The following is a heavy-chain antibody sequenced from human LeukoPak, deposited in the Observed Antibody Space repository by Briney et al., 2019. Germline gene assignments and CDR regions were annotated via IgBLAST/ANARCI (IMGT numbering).Heavy chain of an antibody. CDR3: AREIEV. Sequence: PSETLSLTCTVSGGSISSHYWTWIRQPPGKGLEWIGYIYYSGSTNYNPSLKSRVTISVDTSKNQFSLKLNSVTAADTAVYYCAREIEVWGQGTLVTVSS. J-gene: IGHJ4*02. V-gene: IGHV4-59*11. CDR1: GGSISSHY. CDR2: IYYSGST. D-gene: IGHD2-21*01.